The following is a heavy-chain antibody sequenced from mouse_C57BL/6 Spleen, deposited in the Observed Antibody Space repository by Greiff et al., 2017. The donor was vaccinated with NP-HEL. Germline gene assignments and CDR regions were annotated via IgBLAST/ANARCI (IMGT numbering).Heavy chain of an antibody. V-gene: IGHV1-19*01. J-gene: IGHJ2*01. CDR3: ARGGDYDERDY. D-gene: IGHD2-4*01. Sequence: VQLQQSGPELVKPGASVKIPCKASGYTFTDYNMDWVKQSHGKSLEWIGVINPYNGGTSYNQKFKGKATLTVDKSSSTAYMELNSLTSEDSAVYYCARGGDYDERDYWGQGTTLTVSS. CDR2: INPYNGGT. CDR1: GYTFTDYN.